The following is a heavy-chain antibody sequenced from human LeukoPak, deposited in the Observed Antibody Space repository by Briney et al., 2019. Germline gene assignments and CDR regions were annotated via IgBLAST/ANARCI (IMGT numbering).Heavy chain of an antibody. J-gene: IGHJ4*02. D-gene: IGHD6-19*01. Sequence: SETLSLTCTVSGGSISIYYWSWIRQPPGKGLEWIGYIYYSGSTNYNPSLKSRVTISVDTSKNQFSLKLSSVTAADTAVYYCASTPPYSSGWYSPDYWGQGTLVTVSS. CDR3: ASTPPYSSGWYSPDY. CDR1: GGSISIYY. CDR2: IYYSGST. V-gene: IGHV4-59*08.